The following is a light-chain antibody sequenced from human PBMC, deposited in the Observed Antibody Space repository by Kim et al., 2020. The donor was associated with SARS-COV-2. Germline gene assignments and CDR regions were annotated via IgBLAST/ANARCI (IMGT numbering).Light chain of an antibody. J-gene: IGLJ3*02. V-gene: IGLV2-11*01. Sequence: QSVTISCAGSSSDVGTFNYVSWYQQRPGKAPKLMIYDVSERPSGVPDRFSGSKSGNTASLTISGLQAEDEADYYCCSYAGTYTWVFGGGTKLTVL. CDR2: DVS. CDR3: CSYAGTYTWV. CDR1: SSDVGTFNY.